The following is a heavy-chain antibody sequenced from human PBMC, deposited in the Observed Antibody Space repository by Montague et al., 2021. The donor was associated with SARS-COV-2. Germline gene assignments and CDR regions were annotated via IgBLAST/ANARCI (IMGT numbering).Heavy chain of an antibody. Sequence: SETLSLTCTVSGGSISSTSYYWGWIRQPPGKGLEWIGSIYYSGSTYYNPSLKSRVTISVDTSKNQFSLKLSSVTAADTAVYYCARVFWYYYDSSGERFDYWGQETLVTVSS. CDR2: IYYSGST. J-gene: IGHJ4*02. CDR3: ARVFWYYYDSSGERFDY. V-gene: IGHV4-39*07. CDR1: GGSISSTSYY. D-gene: IGHD3-22*01.